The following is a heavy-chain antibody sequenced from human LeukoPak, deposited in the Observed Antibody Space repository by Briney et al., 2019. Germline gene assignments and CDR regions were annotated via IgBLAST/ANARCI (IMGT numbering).Heavy chain of an antibody. CDR2: IYYSGST. CDR3: ARVVAVAGTFYYGMDV. Sequence: SQTLSLTCTVSGGSISSGGYYWSWIRQHPGKGLEWIGYIYYSGSTYYNPSLKSRVTISVDTSKNQFSLKLSSVTAADTAVYYCARVVAVAGTFYYGMDVWGQGTTVTVSS. D-gene: IGHD6-19*01. J-gene: IGHJ6*02. V-gene: IGHV4-31*03. CDR1: GGSISSGGYY.